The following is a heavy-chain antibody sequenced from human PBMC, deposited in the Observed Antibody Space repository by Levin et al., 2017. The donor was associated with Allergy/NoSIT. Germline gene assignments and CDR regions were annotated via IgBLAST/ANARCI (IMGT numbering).Heavy chain of an antibody. CDR1: GYTFTSYG. D-gene: IGHD2-15*01. CDR3: ARVVVAATSVMFRHYYYMDV. CDR2: ISAYNGNT. Sequence: GESLKISCKASGYTFTSYGISWVRQAPGQGLEWMGWISAYNGNTNYAQKLQGRVTMTTDTSTSTAYMELRSLRSDDTAVYYCARVVVAATSVMFRHYYYMDVWGKGTTVTVSS. J-gene: IGHJ6*03. V-gene: IGHV1-18*01.